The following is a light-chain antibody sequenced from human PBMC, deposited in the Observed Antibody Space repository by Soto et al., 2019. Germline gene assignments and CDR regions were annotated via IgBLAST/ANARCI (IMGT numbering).Light chain of an antibody. J-gene: IGLJ1*01. CDR2: GNT. CDR3: QSYDDSLSVHYV. Sequence: QPVLTQPPSVSGAPGQRVTISCTGSSSNIGSTYDVQWYQQLPGTAPKLLIHGNTDRPSGVPDRFSGSKSGTSASLAITGLQADDEADYYCQSYDDSLSVHYVFGTGTQVTVL. V-gene: IGLV1-40*01. CDR1: SSNIGSTYD.